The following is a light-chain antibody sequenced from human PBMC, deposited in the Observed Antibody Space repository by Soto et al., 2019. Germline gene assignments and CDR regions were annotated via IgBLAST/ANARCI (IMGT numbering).Light chain of an antibody. CDR2: RNS. V-gene: IGLV1-47*01. CDR3: AAWDDSLSGRV. CDR1: SSNIGSNY. Sequence: QSVLTQPPSASGTPGQRVTISCSGSSSNIGSNYVYWYQQVPGTAPKLLIYRNSQRPSGVPDRFSGSKSGTSASLAISGLRSEDEADYYCAAWDDSLSGRVFGTGTKVTVL. J-gene: IGLJ1*01.